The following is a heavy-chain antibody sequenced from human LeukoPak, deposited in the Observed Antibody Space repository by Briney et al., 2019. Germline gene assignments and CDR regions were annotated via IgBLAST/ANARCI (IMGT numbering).Heavy chain of an antibody. CDR3: ARWGYSGYYFDY. Sequence: PGGSLRLSCAASGFTFSRNAMSWVRQAPGKGLEWVSAVSGSGGSTYYADSVKGRFTISRDNSKNTLHLQMNSLRAEDTAVYYCARWGYSGYYFDYWGQGTLVTVSS. J-gene: IGHJ4*02. D-gene: IGHD5-12*01. CDR1: GFTFSRNA. CDR2: VSGSGGST. V-gene: IGHV3-23*01.